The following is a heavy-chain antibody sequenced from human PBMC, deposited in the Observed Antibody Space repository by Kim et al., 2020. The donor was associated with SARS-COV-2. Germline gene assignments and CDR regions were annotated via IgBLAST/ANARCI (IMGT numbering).Heavy chain of an antibody. CDR2: SYI. D-gene: IGHD3-9*01. J-gene: IGHJ6*02. Sequence: SYISYAESAKGRFTISRDNAKSSLFLQMNSLRVEDTGVYYCARFEGYGMDVWGQGTTVTVSS. V-gene: IGHV3-21*01. CDR3: ARFEGYGMDV.